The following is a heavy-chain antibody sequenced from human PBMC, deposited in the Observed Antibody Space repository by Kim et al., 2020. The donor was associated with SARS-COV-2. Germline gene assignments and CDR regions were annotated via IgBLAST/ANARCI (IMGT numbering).Heavy chain of an antibody. D-gene: IGHD2-15*01. CDR3: GDIGGA. CDR2: SSGSPR. V-gene: IGHV3-11*04. Sequence: SSGSPRYYADPVKGRFTISRDNAKNSLYLQMNSLRAEDTAVYYCGDIGGAWGQGTLVTVSS. J-gene: IGHJ5*02.